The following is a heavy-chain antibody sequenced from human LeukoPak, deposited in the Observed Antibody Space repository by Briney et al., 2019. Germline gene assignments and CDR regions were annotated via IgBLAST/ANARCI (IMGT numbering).Heavy chain of an antibody. D-gene: IGHD4-17*01. CDR2: MYNRGNT. Sequence: PSETLSLTCTVSGGSISSFYWSWIRQPPGKGLEWNGYMYNRGNTNYNPSLKSRVTISEDTSQNQLSLQPRSVPAADTAVYYCAATIKRDYGDTNLAYWGQGTLVTVSS. CDR3: AATIKRDYGDTNLAY. CDR1: GGSISSFY. J-gene: IGHJ4*02. V-gene: IGHV4-59*01.